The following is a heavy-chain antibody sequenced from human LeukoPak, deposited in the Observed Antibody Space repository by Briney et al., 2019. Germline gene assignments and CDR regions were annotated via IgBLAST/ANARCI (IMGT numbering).Heavy chain of an antibody. CDR2: IYTSGST. D-gene: IGHD2-2*03. J-gene: IGHJ5*02. V-gene: IGHV4-4*07. CDR1: GGSISSYH. Sequence: SETLSLTCTVSGGSISSYHWSWIRQPAGKGLEWIGRIYTSGSTNYNPSLKSRVTMSVDTSKNQFSLKLSSVTAADTAVYYCARGVDIVVVPAAMKGDWFDPWGQGTLVTVSS. CDR3: ARGVDIVVVPAAMKGDWFDP.